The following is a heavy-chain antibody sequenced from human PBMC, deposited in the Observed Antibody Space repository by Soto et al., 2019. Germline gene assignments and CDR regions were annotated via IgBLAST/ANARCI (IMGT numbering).Heavy chain of an antibody. J-gene: IGHJ3*01. D-gene: IGHD1-26*01. V-gene: IGHV1-18*01. CDR3: ARDLRVGANTDALNV. CDR1: GYSFTSHG. Sequence: QGQLVQSGSEVKEPGASVKVSCKASGYSFTSHGISWVRQAPGQGLEGVGRINTYNGNRDYGQNVQVRLTMTTDTSTNTVYMELRSLKSDDTAVYYCARDLRVGANTDALNVWGQGTVVTVSS. CDR2: INTYNGNR.